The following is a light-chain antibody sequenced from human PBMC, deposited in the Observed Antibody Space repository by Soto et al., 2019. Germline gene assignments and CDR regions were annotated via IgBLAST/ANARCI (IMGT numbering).Light chain of an antibody. CDR2: DAS. V-gene: IGKV1-33*01. Sequence: IQITHSPSSLSVSVLYRVTSTCKASQDISNYLNWYQQKPGKAPKLLIYDASNLETGVPSRFSGSGSGTDFTFTISSLQPEDIATYYCQQYDNLPLTFGGGTKVDIK. J-gene: IGKJ4*01. CDR1: QDISNY. CDR3: QQYDNLPLT.